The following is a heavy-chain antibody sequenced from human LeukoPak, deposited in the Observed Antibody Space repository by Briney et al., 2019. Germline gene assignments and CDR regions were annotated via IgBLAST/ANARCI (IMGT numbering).Heavy chain of an antibody. Sequence: GGSLRLSCAASGFTFSSYAMSWVRQAPGKGLEWVSAISGSGGSTYYADSVKGRFTISRDNSKNTLYLQMNSLRAEDTAVYYCAKIGGKSSSWYYFDYWGQGTLVTVSS. J-gene: IGHJ4*02. CDR2: ISGSGGST. CDR1: GFTFSSYA. D-gene: IGHD6-13*01. CDR3: AKIGGKSSSWYYFDY. V-gene: IGHV3-23*01.